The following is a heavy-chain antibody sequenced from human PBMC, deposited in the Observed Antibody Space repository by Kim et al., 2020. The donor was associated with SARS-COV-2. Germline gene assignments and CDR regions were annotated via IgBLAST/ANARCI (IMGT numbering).Heavy chain of an antibody. CDR3: ARVRGVWSKAGYFDY. CDR2: INAGNGNT. V-gene: IGHV1-3*01. Sequence: ASVKVSCKASGYTFTSYAMHWVRQAPGQRLEWMGWINAGNGNTKYSQKFQGRVTITRDTSASTAYMELSSLRSEDTAVYYCARVRGVWSKAGYFDYWGQGTLVTVSS. D-gene: IGHD3-10*01. CDR1: GYTFTSYA. J-gene: IGHJ4*02.